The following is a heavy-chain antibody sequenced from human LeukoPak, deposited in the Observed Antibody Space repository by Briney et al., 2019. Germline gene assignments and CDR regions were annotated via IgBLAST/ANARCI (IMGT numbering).Heavy chain of an antibody. V-gene: IGHV4-59*08. D-gene: IGHD2-15*01. CDR3: ARGILGYCSGGSCYSFDI. Sequence: SETLSLTCTVSGGSISSYYWSWIRQPPGKGLEWIGYIYYSGSTNYNPSLKSRVTISVDTSKNQFSLKLSSVTAADTAVYYCARGILGYCSGGSCYSFDIWGQGTMVTVSS. J-gene: IGHJ3*02. CDR2: IYYSGST. CDR1: GGSISSYY.